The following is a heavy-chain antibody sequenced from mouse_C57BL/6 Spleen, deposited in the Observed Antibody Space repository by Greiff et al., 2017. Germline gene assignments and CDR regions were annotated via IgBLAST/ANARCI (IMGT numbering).Heavy chain of an antibody. CDR1: GYAFSSYW. CDR2: IYPGDGDT. D-gene: IGHD2-2*01. J-gene: IGHJ2*01. CDR3: ARYQGGYDYFDD. Sequence: QVQLKESGAELVKPGASVKISCKASGYAFSSYWMNWVKQRPGKGLEWIGKIYPGDGDTNYNGKFKGKATLTADKSSSTAYMQLSSLTSEDSAVYFCARYQGGYDYFDDWGQGTTLTVSS. V-gene: IGHV1-80*01.